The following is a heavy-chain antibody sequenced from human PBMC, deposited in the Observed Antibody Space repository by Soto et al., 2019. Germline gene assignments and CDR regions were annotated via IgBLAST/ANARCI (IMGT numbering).Heavy chain of an antibody. CDR2: LIPIFGTA. D-gene: IGHD6-6*01. J-gene: IGHJ6*02. V-gene: IGHV1-69*01. CDR3: ARTYSSASWGRYDYSYYGRDV. CDR1: GDTFYNYA. Sequence: QVQVVQSGAEVKKPGSSVKVSCKASGDTFYNYAISWGRQAPGRGLEWMGGLIPIFGTANYAHKFQGRVTSTADESASTAYMELSSVRSEDTAVYYCARTYSSASWGRYDYSYYGRDVRGQGTTVTVTS.